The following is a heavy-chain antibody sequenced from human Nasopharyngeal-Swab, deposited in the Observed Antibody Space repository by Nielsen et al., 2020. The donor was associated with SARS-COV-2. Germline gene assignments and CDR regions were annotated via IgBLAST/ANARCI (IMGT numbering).Heavy chain of an antibody. D-gene: IGHD6-13*01. J-gene: IGHJ4*02. V-gene: IGHV3-48*04. Sequence: GGSLRLSCAASGFTFSSYSMNWVRQAPGKGLEWVSYISSSSSTIYYADSAKGRFTISRDNAKNSLYLQMNSLRAEDTAVYYCARAISAADFDYWGQGTLVTVSS. CDR2: ISSSSSTI. CDR3: ARAISAADFDY. CDR1: GFTFSSYS.